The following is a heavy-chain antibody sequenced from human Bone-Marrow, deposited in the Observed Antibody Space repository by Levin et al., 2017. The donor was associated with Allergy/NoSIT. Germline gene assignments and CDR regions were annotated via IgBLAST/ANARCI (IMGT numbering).Heavy chain of an antibody. Sequence: GESLKISCKVSGSSPTDFCIHWVRRAPGKGFEWMGGSDTEERETIYAQRFQGRVSMTEDTSTDTAYMELRGLRSEDTAIYYCAGDPGSYPQAPYNWFDPWGQGTLVTVSS. V-gene: IGHV1-24*01. CDR1: GSSPTDFC. CDR3: AGDPGSYPQAPYNWFDP. D-gene: IGHD3-16*01. CDR2: SDTEERET. J-gene: IGHJ5*02.